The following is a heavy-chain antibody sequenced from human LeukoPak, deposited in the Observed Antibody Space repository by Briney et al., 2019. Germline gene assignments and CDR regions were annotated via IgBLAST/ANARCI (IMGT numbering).Heavy chain of an antibody. V-gene: IGHV3-20*04. CDR3: ARVNTLDETYYLDY. J-gene: IGHJ4*02. Sequence: PGGSLRLSCAASGFTFDDYGMSWVRQAPGKGLEWVSGINWNGGSTGYADSVKGRFTISRDNAKNSLYLQMNSLRAEDTALYYCARVNTLDETYYLDYWGQGTLVTVSS. CDR1: GFTFDDYG. CDR2: INWNGGST.